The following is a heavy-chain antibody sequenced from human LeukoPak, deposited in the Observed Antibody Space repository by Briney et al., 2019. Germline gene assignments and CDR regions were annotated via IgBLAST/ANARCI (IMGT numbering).Heavy chain of an antibody. J-gene: IGHJ4*02. CDR3: ASSAAGSFGY. CDR2: IYYSGST. V-gene: IGHV4-39*01. D-gene: IGHD6-13*01. CDR1: GGSISSSSYY. Sequence: SETLSLTCTVSGGSISSSSYYWGWIRQPPGKGLEWIGSIYYSGSTYYNPSLKSRVTISVDTSKNQFSLKLSSVTTADTDVYYCASSAAGSFGYWGQGTLVTVSS.